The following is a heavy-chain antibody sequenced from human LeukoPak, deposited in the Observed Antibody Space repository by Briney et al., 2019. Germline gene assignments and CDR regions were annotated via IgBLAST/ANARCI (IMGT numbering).Heavy chain of an antibody. CDR3: ARRKYYDYVWGSYRYSPYFDY. Sequence: SETLSLTCAVYGGSFSGYYWSWISQPPGKGLEWIGEINHSGSTNYNPSLKSRVTISVDTSKNQFSLKLSSVTAADTAVYYCARRKYYDYVWGSYRYSPYFDYWGQGTLVTVSS. J-gene: IGHJ4*02. CDR2: INHSGST. D-gene: IGHD3-16*02. V-gene: IGHV4-34*01. CDR1: GGSFSGYY.